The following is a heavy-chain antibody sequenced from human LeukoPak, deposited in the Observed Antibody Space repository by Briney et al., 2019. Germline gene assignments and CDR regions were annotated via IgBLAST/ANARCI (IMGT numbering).Heavy chain of an antibody. V-gene: IGHV1-18*01. D-gene: IGHD5-18*01. CDR3: ARVDTAMIYYYGMDV. J-gene: IGHJ6*02. CDR1: GYTFTSYA. CDR2: ISADNGNT. Sequence: GASVKVSCKASGYTFTSYAMNWVRQAPGQGLEWMGWISADNGNTNYAQKFQGRVTMTTDTSTSTAYMELRSLRSDDTAVYYCARVDTAMIYYYGMDVWGQGTTVTVSS.